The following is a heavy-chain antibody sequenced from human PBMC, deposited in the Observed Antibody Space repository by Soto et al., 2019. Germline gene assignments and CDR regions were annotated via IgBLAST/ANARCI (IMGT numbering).Heavy chain of an antibody. D-gene: IGHD3-3*01. Sequence: TLTLTCTVSVGSISSGGYYWSWIRQHPGKGLERIGYIYYSGSTYYNPSLKSRVTISVDTSKNQFSMKLSSVTAADTAVYYCARGPITIFGVARYYFDYWGQATLVTVSS. V-gene: IGHV4-31*03. CDR3: ARGPITIFGVARYYFDY. CDR1: VGSISSGGYY. CDR2: IYYSGST. J-gene: IGHJ4*02.